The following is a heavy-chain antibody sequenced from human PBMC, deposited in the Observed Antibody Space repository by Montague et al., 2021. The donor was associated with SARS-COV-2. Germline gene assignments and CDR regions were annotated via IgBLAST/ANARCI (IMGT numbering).Heavy chain of an antibody. CDR1: GGSMRRYY. Sequence: SETLSLTCTIPGGSMRRYYWTWIRQLPGKELERIGSIYDSGGARYNPSLKSRVSISVDASKNQFSLRVTSVTAADTAVYFCARRGTGNYEILDYWGQGILVTVSS. V-gene: IGHV4-59*01. D-gene: IGHD3-3*01. CDR2: IYDSGGA. CDR3: ARRGTGNYEILDY. J-gene: IGHJ4*02.